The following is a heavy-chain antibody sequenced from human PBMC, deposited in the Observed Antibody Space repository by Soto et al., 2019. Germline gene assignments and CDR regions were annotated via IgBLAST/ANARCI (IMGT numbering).Heavy chain of an antibody. D-gene: IGHD7-27*01. CDR3: ASGGVGISTGGGY. CDR1: GFTFSSYA. V-gene: IGHV3-23*01. Sequence: GGSLRLSCAASGFTFSSYAMSWVRQAPGKGLEWVSAISGSGGSTYYADSVKGRFTISRDNSKNTLYLQMNSLRAEDTAVYYGASGGVGISTGGGYWGQGTLVTVSS. CDR2: ISGSGGST. J-gene: IGHJ4*02.